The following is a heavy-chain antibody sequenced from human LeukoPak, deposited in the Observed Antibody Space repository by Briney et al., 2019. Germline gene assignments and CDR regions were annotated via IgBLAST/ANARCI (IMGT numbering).Heavy chain of an antibody. D-gene: IGHD3-22*01. V-gene: IGHV1-24*01. CDR1: GYTLTELS. Sequence: GASVNVSCKVSGYTLTELSMHWVRQAPGKGLEWMGGFDPEDGETIYAQKFQGRVTMTEDTSTDTAYMELSSLRSEDTAVYYCAKLGYYDSSGYYYGMDVWGQGTTVTVSS. CDR2: FDPEDGET. CDR3: AKLGYYDSSGYYYGMDV. J-gene: IGHJ6*02.